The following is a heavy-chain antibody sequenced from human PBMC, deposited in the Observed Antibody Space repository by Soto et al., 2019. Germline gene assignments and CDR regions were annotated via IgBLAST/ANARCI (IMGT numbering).Heavy chain of an antibody. CDR2: ISGSGRTK. D-gene: IGHD4-17*01. Sequence: GGSLRLSCAASGFTFSHYELDWVRQARGKGLEWVSYISGSGRTKSYADSVRGRFTISRDNAKNSLYLQMNSLRVEDTAVYFCVRDPQREANYGEYDYGVDVWGQGTTVTVSS. J-gene: IGHJ6*02. CDR1: GFTFSHYE. CDR3: VRDPQREANYGEYDYGVDV. V-gene: IGHV3-48*03.